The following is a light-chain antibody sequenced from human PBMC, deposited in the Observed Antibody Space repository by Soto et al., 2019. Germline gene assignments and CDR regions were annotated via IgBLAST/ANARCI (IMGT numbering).Light chain of an antibody. CDR1: QSISTY. V-gene: IGKV1-39*01. J-gene: IGKJ2*03. CDR3: QQSYNTPYS. Sequence: DIQMTQSPSSLSASVGDTVSIICRASQSISTYLNWYQQQPGKVPKLLISVTSNLQSGVPSRFSGSGSGTDFTLTISSLQTEDFATYYCQQSYNTPYSFGQGTNLNIK. CDR2: VTS.